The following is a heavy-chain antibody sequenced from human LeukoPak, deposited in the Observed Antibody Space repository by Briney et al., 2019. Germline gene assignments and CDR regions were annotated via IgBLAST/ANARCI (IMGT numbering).Heavy chain of an antibody. V-gene: IGHV4-59*11. CDR2: IYYSGST. D-gene: IGHD5-18*01. CDR3: ARDTRVNRAMAYFDY. CDR1: GSSMYILQ. Sequence: PSETLSLTCSVSGSSMYILQWSWLRQPPGKGLEWIGYIYYSGSTKYNPSLKSRVTISVATSKNQFSLNLSSVTAADTAVYYCARDTRVNRAMAYFDYWGQGTLVTVSS. J-gene: IGHJ4*02.